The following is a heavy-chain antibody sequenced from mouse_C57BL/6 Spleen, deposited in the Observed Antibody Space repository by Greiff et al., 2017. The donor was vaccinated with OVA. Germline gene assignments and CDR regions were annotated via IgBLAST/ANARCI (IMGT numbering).Heavy chain of an antibody. Sequence: QVQLKQSGPELVKPGASVKISCKASGYAFSSSWMNWVKQRPGKGLEWIGRIYPGDGDTNYNGKFKGKATLTADKSSSTAYMQLSSLTSEDSAVYFCARRAVVAPHFDYWGQGTTLTVSS. D-gene: IGHD1-1*01. J-gene: IGHJ2*01. V-gene: IGHV1-82*01. CDR1: GYAFSSSW. CDR2: IYPGDGDT. CDR3: ARRAVVAPHFDY.